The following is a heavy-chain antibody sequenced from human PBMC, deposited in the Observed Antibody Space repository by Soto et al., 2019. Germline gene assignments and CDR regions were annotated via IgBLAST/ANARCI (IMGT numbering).Heavy chain of an antibody. J-gene: IGHJ6*02. CDR1: GGTFSSYT. D-gene: IGHD4-17*01. Sequence: GQLVQSGDEVKKPGSSVKVSCKAYGGTFSSYTFSWVRQAPGQGLEWMGRIIPIFGIVNYAQRLQGRVTITADKYTSTAYLDLSRLRSEDTAVYYSARTVTTVANDYYYGMDVWCQGTTVTVSS. CDR2: IIPIFGIV. CDR3: ARTVTTVANDYYYGMDV. V-gene: IGHV1-69*02.